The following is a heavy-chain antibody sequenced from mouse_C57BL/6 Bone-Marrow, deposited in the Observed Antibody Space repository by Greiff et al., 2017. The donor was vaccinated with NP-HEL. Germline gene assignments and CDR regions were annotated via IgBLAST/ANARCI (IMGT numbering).Heavy chain of an antibody. J-gene: IGHJ1*03. Sequence: VQLQQSGAELMKPGASVKLSCKATGYTFTGYWIEWVKQRPGHGLEWIGEILPGSGSTNYNEKFKGKATFTADTSSNTAYMQLSSLTTEDSAIYYCARRGTYYGSSYGYFDVWGTGTTVTVSS. CDR2: ILPGSGST. CDR1: GYTFTGYW. CDR3: ARRGTYYGSSYGYFDV. D-gene: IGHD1-1*01. V-gene: IGHV1-9*01.